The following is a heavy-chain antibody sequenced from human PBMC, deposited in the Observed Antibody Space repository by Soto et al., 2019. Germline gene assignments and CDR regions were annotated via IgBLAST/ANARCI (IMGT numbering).Heavy chain of an antibody. J-gene: IGHJ6*02. CDR3: ARTYYYGSGSYYRNYYYYYGMDV. CDR2: ISSSSSYI. V-gene: IGHV3-21*01. D-gene: IGHD3-10*01. CDR1: GFTFSSYS. Sequence: GGSLRLSCAASGFTFSSYSMNWVRQAPGKGLEWVSSISSSSSYIYYADSVKGRFTISRDNAKNSLYLQMNSLRAEDTAVYYCARTYYYGSGSYYRNYYYYYGMDVWGQGTTVTVSS.